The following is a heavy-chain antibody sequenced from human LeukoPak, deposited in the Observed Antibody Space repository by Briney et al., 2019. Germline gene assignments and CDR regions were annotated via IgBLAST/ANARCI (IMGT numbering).Heavy chain of an antibody. CDR2: INHSGST. V-gene: IGHV4-34*01. Sequence: PSETLSLTCAVYGGSFSGYYWSWIRQPPGKGLEWIGEINHSGSTNYNPSLKSRVTISVDTSKNQFSLKLSSVTAADTAVYYCARLVTYYYDSSGYYASYYYMDVWGKGTTVTVSS. CDR3: ARLVTYYYDSSGYYASYYYMDV. D-gene: IGHD3-22*01. J-gene: IGHJ6*03. CDR1: GGSFSGYY.